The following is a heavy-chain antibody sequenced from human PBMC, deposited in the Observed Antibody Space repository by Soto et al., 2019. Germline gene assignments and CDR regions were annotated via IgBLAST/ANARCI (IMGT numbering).Heavy chain of an antibody. CDR1: GGSFSGYY. J-gene: IGHJ6*02. CDR3: ARRGAWSKYYYYYYGMDV. D-gene: IGHD2-2*01. V-gene: IGHV4-34*01. Sequence: PSETLSLTCGVHGGSFSGYYWSWIRQPPGQGLEWIGEITHTGGTNHNPFIKSRVTISVDTSKNQFSLKLNSVTAADTAVYYWARRGAWSKYYYYYYGMDVWGQGATVTVSS. CDR2: ITHTGGT.